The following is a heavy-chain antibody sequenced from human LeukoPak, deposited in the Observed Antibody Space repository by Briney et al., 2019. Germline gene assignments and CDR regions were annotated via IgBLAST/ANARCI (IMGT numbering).Heavy chain of an antibody. CDR3: ARGTAMVDAFDY. CDR2: ISAYNGNT. Sequence: ASVTVSCKASGYTFTSYGISWVRQAPGQGLEWMGWISAYNGNTNYAQKLQGRVTMTTDTSTGTAYMELRSLRSDDTAVYDCARGTAMVDAFDYWGQGTLVTVSS. D-gene: IGHD5-18*01. CDR1: GYTFTSYG. V-gene: IGHV1-18*04. J-gene: IGHJ4*02.